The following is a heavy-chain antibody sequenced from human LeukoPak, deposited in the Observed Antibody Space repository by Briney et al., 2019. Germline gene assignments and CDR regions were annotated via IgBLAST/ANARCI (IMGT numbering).Heavy chain of an antibody. V-gene: IGHV3-23*01. CDR1: GFTFSNFG. D-gene: IGHD6-19*01. Sequence: PGGSLRLSCVASGFTFSNFGMSWVRQAPGRGPEWVSSIRPSGDNTYYGDSVKGRFTISRDNSKNTVYLQMNNMRVDDTAVYYCARVAGWHWFDPWGQGTLVTVSS. J-gene: IGHJ5*02. CDR3: ARVAGWHWFDP. CDR2: IRPSGDNT.